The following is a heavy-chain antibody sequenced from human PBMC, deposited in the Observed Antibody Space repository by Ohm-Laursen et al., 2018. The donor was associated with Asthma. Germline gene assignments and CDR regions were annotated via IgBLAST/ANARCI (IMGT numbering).Heavy chain of an antibody. CDR3: ARPRAVAAAGTPYYYYYGMDV. D-gene: IGHD6-13*01. J-gene: IGHJ6*02. V-gene: IGHV1-46*01. CDR1: GYTFTSYY. CDR2: INPSGGST. Sequence: SSVKVSCKASGYTFTSYYMHWVRQAPGQGLEWMGIINPSGGSTSYAQKFQGRVTMTRDTSTSTVYMELSSLRSEDTAVYYCARPRAVAAAGTPYYYYYGMDVWGQGTTVTVSS.